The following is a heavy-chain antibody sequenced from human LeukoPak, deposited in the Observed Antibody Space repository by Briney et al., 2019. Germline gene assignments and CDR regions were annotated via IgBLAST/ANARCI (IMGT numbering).Heavy chain of an antibody. CDR3: ARAVDIVATINFDY. CDR1: GYTFINYG. V-gene: IGHV1-18*01. D-gene: IGHD5-12*01. CDR2: ISAYNGKT. Sequence: ASVKVSCKASGYTFINYGISWVRQAPGQGLEWMGWISAYNGKTNYAQKLQGRVTMTTDTSTSTAYMELRGLRSDDTAVYYCARAVDIVATINFDYWGQGTLVTVSS. J-gene: IGHJ4*02.